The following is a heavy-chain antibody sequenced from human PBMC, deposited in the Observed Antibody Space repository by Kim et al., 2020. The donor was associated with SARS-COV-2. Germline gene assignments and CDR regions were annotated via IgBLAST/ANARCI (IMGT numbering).Heavy chain of an antibody. V-gene: IGHV1-69*01. J-gene: IGHJ4*02. D-gene: IGHD5-18*01. Sequence: ANYAQKFQGRVTITADESTSTAYMELSSLRSEDTAVYYCAREMATAWYGYWGQGTLVTVSS. CDR2: A. CDR3: AREMATAWYGY.